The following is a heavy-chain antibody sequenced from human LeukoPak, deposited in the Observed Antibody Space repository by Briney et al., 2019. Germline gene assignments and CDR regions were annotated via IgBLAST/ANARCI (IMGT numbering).Heavy chain of an antibody. CDR2: IWYDGSNK. Sequence: PGGSLRLSCAASGFTFSSYGMHWVRRAPGKGLEWVAVIWYDGSNKYYADSVKGRFTISRDNSKNTLYLQMNSLRAEDTAVYYCARAGDYGSGSFRWRHFDYWGQGTLVTVSS. CDR1: GFTFSSYG. CDR3: ARAGDYGSGSFRWRHFDY. J-gene: IGHJ4*02. V-gene: IGHV3-33*01. D-gene: IGHD3-10*01.